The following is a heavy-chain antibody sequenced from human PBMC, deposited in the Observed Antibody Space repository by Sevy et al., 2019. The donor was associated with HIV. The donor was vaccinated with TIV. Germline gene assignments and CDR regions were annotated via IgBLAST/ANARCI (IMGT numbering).Heavy chain of an antibody. CDR3: AKEEYSGYDFGY. D-gene: IGHD5-12*01. CDR1: GFTFISYT. CDR2: ISGSGGST. J-gene: IGHJ4*02. Sequence: GGSLRLSCVASGFTFISYTMTWVRQAPGKGLEWVSAISGSGGSTYYADSVKGRFTISRDNSKNTVDLQMNSLRADDTAVYYCAKEEYSGYDFGYWGQGTLVTVSS. V-gene: IGHV3-23*01.